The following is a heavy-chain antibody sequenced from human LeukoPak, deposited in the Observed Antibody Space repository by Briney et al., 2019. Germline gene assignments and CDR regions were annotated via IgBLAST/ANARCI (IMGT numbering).Heavy chain of an antibody. V-gene: IGHV3-23*01. CDR1: GFTFSIFA. D-gene: IGHD3-22*01. CDR3: AKDLMHYYDSSGFVNDY. Sequence: GGSLRLSCAASGFTFSIFAMSWVRQAPGKGLEWVSTISGSGGSTYYADSVKGRFTISRDNSKNTLYLQMNSLRAEDTALYYCAKDLMHYYDSSGFVNDYWGQGTLVTVSS. CDR2: ISGSGGST. J-gene: IGHJ4*02.